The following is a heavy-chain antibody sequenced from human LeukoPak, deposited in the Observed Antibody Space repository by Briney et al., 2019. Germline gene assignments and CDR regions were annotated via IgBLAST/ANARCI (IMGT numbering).Heavy chain of an antibody. V-gene: IGHV1-69*13. J-gene: IGHJ5*02. CDR1: GYTFTSYG. CDR2: IIPIFGTP. Sequence: SVKASCKASGYTFTSYGISWVRQAPGQGLEWMGGIIPIFGTPNYAQKFQGRVTITADESTSTAYMELSSLRSEDTAVYYCARGLLGADIYNWFDPWGQGTLVTVSS. CDR3: ARGLLGADIYNWFDP. D-gene: IGHD2-15*01.